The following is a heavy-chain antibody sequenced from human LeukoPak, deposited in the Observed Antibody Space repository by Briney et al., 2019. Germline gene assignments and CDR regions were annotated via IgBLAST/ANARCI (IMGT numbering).Heavy chain of an antibody. CDR3: ARLSTVIT. Sequence: GGSLRLSCAASGFTFSNYWLHWVRQAPGKGLVWVSRFNTDGSSTSYADPVKGRFTISRDDAKNTVYLQMNSLRAEDTAVYYCARLSTVITWGQGTLVTVSS. CDR2: FNTDGSST. J-gene: IGHJ5*02. CDR1: GFTFSNYW. V-gene: IGHV3-74*01. D-gene: IGHD4-23*01.